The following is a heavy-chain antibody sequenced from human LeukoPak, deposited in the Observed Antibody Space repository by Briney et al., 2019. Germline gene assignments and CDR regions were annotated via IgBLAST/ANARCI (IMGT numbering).Heavy chain of an antibody. Sequence: SVKVSCKASGGTFSSYAISRVRQAPGQGLEWMGGIIPIFGTANYAQKFQGRVTITADESTSTAYMELSSLRSEDTAVYYCAARGSSRLGAFDIWGQGTMVTVSS. V-gene: IGHV1-69*13. CDR2: IIPIFGTA. CDR1: GGTFSSYA. D-gene: IGHD1-26*01. CDR3: AARGSSRLGAFDI. J-gene: IGHJ3*02.